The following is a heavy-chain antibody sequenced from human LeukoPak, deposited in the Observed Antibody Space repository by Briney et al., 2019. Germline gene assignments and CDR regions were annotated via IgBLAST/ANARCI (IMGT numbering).Heavy chain of an antibody. CDR1: GFTFCSYA. V-gene: IGHV3-30*04. Sequence: GGSLRLSCAASGFTFCSYAMHWVRQAPGKGLEWVAVISYDGSNKYYADSVKGRFTISRDSSKNTLYLQMNSLRAEDTAVYYCAREPDGYNSYYFDYWGQGTLVTVSS. D-gene: IGHD5-24*01. J-gene: IGHJ4*02. CDR2: ISYDGSNK. CDR3: AREPDGYNSYYFDY.